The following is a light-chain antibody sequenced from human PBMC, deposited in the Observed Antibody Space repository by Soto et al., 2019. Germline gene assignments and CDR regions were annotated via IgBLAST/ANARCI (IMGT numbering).Light chain of an antibody. CDR2: ATS. CDR3: QQYSSSPRGVT. J-gene: IGKJ4*01. Sequence: EIVLTQSPGTLSLSPGERATLSCRASQSVSTNYLAWYQQKPGQAPRLLIGATSSRATGIPDRFSGSGSGTDFTLTITRLEPEDFAVYLCQQYSSSPRGVTFGGGTKVEIK. V-gene: IGKV3-20*01. CDR1: QSVSTNY.